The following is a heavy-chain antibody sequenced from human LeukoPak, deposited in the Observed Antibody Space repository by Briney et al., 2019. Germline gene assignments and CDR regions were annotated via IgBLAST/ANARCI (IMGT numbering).Heavy chain of an antibody. CDR3: ARTIAVTSTPVWFDP. J-gene: IGHJ5*02. V-gene: IGHV4-34*01. D-gene: IGHD6-19*01. CDR1: DGSFSDYY. CDR2: INHSGNT. Sequence: SETLSLTCAVYDGSFSDYYWSWIRQPPGKGLEWIGEINHSGNTNYNPSLKSRVTISVDTSKSQFSLMLSSVTAADTAVYYCARTIAVTSTPVWFDPWGQGTLVPVSS.